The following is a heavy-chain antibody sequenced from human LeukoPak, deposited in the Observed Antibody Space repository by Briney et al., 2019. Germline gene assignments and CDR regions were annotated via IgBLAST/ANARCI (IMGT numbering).Heavy chain of an antibody. D-gene: IGHD3-3*01. V-gene: IGHV1-46*01. J-gene: IGHJ6*02. CDR2: INPSGGST. Sequence: ASVTVSCKASGYTFTSYYMHWVRQAPGQGLEWMGIINPSGGSTSYAQKFQGRVTMTRDTSTSTVYMELSSLRSEDTAVYYCARDDFWSGYQSYGMDVWGQGTTVTVSS. CDR3: ARDDFWSGYQSYGMDV. CDR1: GYTFTSYY.